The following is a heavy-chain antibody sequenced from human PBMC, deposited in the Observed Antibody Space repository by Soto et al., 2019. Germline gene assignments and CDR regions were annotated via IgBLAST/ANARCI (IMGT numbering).Heavy chain of an antibody. CDR2: INPSGGST. J-gene: IGHJ4*02. D-gene: IGHD1-7*01. Sequence: QVQLVQSGAEVKKPGASVKVSCKASGYTFTSYYMHWVRQAPGQGLEWMGIINPSGGSTTYAQKFQGRGTMARDTSTSTVYMELSSLRSEDTAVYYGARGAGTTDFDFWGQGALVTVSS. V-gene: IGHV1-46*01. CDR1: GYTFTSYY. CDR3: ARGAGTTDFDF.